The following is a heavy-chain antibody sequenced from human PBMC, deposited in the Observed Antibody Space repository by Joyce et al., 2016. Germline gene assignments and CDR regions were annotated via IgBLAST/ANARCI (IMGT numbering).Heavy chain of an antibody. Sequence: QVQLVESGGGVVQPGRSLRLSCTASGLTLSNSGVHWVRQAPGKGLGWVEVISYDGGYKYYSDSVKGRFTISRDNSRDTLFLEMNSLRAEDTAVYYCAKILTAGYSSGWFLDYWGQGTLVTVSS. D-gene: IGHD6-25*01. CDR2: ISYDGGYK. CDR3: AKILTAGYSSGWFLDY. CDR1: GLTLSNSG. V-gene: IGHV3-30*18. J-gene: IGHJ4*02.